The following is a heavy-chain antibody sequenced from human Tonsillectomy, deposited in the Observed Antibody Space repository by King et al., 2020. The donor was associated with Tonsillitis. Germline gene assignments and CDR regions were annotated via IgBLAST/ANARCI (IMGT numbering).Heavy chain of an antibody. Sequence: VQLVESGGGLVQPGGSLRLSCAASGFNFRNAWMSWVRQTPGRGLERVADINEDGREKRYVDSVKGRFTVSRDNAKNLLYLEMNSLRDEDTAVYYCVRDPDWKTFDIWGLGTMVTVSS. D-gene: IGHD1-1*01. CDR3: VRDPDWKTFDI. CDR1: GFNFRNAW. V-gene: IGHV3-7*01. CDR2: INEDGREK. J-gene: IGHJ3*02.